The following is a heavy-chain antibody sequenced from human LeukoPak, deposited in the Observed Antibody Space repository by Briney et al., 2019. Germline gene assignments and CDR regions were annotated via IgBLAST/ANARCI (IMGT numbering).Heavy chain of an antibody. D-gene: IGHD2-2*01. CDR2: ISYDGSNK. CDR1: GFTFSSYG. V-gene: IGHV3-30*18. Sequence: GGSLRLSCAASGFTFSSYGMHWVRQAPGKGLEWVAVISYDGSNKYYADSVKGRFTISRDNSKNTLYLQMNSLRAEDTAVYYCAKDTVVVPAAAGYMDVWGKGTTVTVSS. J-gene: IGHJ6*03. CDR3: AKDTVVVPAAAGYMDV.